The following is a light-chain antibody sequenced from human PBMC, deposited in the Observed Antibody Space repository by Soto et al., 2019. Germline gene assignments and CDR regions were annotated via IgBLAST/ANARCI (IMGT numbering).Light chain of an antibody. J-gene: IGKJ4*01. CDR3: QQRSSWPT. V-gene: IGKV3-11*01. CDR1: QSVSRY. CDR2: DTS. Sequence: EIVLTQSPATLSLSPGERATLSCRASQSVSRYLAWYQQKPGQAPRLLIYDTSHRATGVPARFSGSGSGTDFTLTISSLEPEDFSVYYCQQRSSWPTFDGGTKVEIK.